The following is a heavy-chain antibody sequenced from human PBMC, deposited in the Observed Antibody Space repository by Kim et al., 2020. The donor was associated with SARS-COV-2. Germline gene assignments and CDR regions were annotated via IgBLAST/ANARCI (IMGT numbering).Heavy chain of an antibody. D-gene: IGHD3-3*01. CDR3: ATEDYDFWSGYNHDAFDI. Sequence: GGSLRLSCAASGFTFSSYEMNWVRQAPGKGLEWVSYISSSGSTIYYADSVKGRFTISRDNAKNSLYLQMNSLRAEDTAVYYCATEDYDFWSGYNHDAFDIWGQGTMVTVSS. J-gene: IGHJ3*02. CDR2: ISSSGSTI. V-gene: IGHV3-48*03. CDR1: GFTFSSYE.